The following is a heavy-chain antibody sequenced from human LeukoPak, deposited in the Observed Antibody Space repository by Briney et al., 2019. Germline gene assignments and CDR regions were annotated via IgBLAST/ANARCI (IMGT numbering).Heavy chain of an antibody. Sequence: TSETLSLTCTVSGGSISSSSYYWGWIRQPPGKGLEWIGSIYYSGSTYYNPSLKSRVTISVDTSKRQFSLKLSSVTAADTAVYYCARHSYHYASSGSYYCFDYWGQGTLVTVSS. J-gene: IGHJ4*02. D-gene: IGHD3-22*01. CDR3: ARHSYHYASSGSYYCFDY. V-gene: IGHV4-39*01. CDR2: IYYSGST. CDR1: GGSISSSSYY.